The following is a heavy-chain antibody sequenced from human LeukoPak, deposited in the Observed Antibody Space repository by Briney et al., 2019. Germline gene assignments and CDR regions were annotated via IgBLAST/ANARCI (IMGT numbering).Heavy chain of an antibody. Sequence: ASVKVSCKASGYTFTGNYIHWVRQAPGQGLEWMGRINPNRGATNYAQKFQGRVTMTRDTSIGTGYMELSSLRSDDTAVYYCAKEDYGDLDYWGQGTLVTVSS. D-gene: IGHD4-17*01. J-gene: IGHJ4*02. CDR1: GYTFTGNY. V-gene: IGHV1-2*06. CDR3: AKEDYGDLDY. CDR2: INPNRGAT.